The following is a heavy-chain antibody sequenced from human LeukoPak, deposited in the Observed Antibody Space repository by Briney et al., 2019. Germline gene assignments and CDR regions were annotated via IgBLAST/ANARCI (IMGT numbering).Heavy chain of an antibody. Sequence: SETLSLTCTVSGGSISSYYWNWIRQPPGKGLEWIGSIHYSGSTYYYPSLKSRVTISVDTSKNQFSLKLSSVTAADTAVYYCARRDLGGTTGTTGFDYWGQGTLVTVSS. D-gene: IGHD1-1*01. CDR3: ARRDLGGTTGTTGFDY. J-gene: IGHJ4*02. V-gene: IGHV4-59*05. CDR2: IHYSGST. CDR1: GGSISSYY.